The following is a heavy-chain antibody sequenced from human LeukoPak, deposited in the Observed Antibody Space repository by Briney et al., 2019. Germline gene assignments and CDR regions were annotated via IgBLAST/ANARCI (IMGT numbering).Heavy chain of an antibody. CDR1: GFTFSDHA. D-gene: IGHD6-19*01. CDR3: ARDHSSGWYDHFDY. J-gene: IGHJ4*02. CDR2: ISYDGSNK. Sequence: GGSLRLSCAASGFTFSDHAMHWVRQAPGKGLEWVAVISYDGSNKYYADSVKGRFTISRDNSKNTLYLQMNSLRAEDTAEYYCARDHSSGWYDHFDYWGQGTLVTVSS. V-gene: IGHV3-30-3*01.